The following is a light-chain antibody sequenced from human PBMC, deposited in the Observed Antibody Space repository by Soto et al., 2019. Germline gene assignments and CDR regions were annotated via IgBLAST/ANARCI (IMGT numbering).Light chain of an antibody. J-gene: IGKJ4*01. CDR1: QGISSW. V-gene: IGKV1D-12*01. Sequence: DIQMTQSPSSVSASVGDRVTITCRASQGISSWLAWYQQKPGKAPKLLIYAASSLHSGVPSRFIGSGAGTDFSLTIRSLQTEDFATFYCQQANSFPPAFGGGTKVEIK. CDR2: AAS. CDR3: QQANSFPPA.